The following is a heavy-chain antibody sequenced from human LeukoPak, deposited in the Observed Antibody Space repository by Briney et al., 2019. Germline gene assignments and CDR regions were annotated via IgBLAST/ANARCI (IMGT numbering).Heavy chain of an antibody. CDR3: ARDRIAVAGSSGKGVDY. Sequence: GASVKVSCKASGYTFTSYGISRVRQAPGQGLEWMGWISAYNGNTNYAQKLQGRVTMTTDTSTSTAYMELRSLRSDDTAVYYCARDRIAVAGSSGKGVDYWGQGTLVTVSS. J-gene: IGHJ4*02. D-gene: IGHD6-19*01. CDR1: GYTFTSYG. CDR2: ISAYNGNT. V-gene: IGHV1-18*01.